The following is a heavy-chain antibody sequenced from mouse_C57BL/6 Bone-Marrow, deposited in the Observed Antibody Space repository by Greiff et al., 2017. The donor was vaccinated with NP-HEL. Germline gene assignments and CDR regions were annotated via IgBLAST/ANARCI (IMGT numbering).Heavy chain of an antibody. CDR3: TTLGLDYYGSSYGFAY. V-gene: IGHV14-4*01. CDR2: IDPENGDT. CDR1: GFNIKDDY. Sequence: EVKVVESGAELVRPGASVKLSCTASGFNIKDDYMHWVKQRPEQGLEWIGWIDPENGDTEYASKFQGKATITADTSSNTAYLQLSSLTSEDTAVYYCTTLGLDYYGSSYGFAYWGQGTLVTVSA. D-gene: IGHD1-1*01. J-gene: IGHJ3*01.